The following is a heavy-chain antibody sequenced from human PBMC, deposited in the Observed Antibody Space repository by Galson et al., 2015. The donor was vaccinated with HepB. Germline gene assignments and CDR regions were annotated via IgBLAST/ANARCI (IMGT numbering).Heavy chain of an antibody. V-gene: IGHV3-23*01. D-gene: IGHD7-27*01. CDR1: GFTFRAYT. CDR3: AKDGLTGNGIWDWFDP. Sequence: SLRLSCAASGFTFRAYTMNWVRQAPGKGLEWVSGMTGDGRDTYGDSVKGRFTTSRDNSKNTMYLQMNSLRAEDTAVYYCAKDGLTGNGIWDWFDPWGQGTLVTVSS. CDR2: MTGDGRDT. J-gene: IGHJ5*02.